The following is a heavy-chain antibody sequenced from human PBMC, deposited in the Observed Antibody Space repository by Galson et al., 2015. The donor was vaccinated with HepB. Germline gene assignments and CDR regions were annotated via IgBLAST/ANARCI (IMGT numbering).Heavy chain of an antibody. CDR3: ASRNLYFRSGTWYNVSDY. CDR1: GYTFTAFW. J-gene: IGHJ4*02. D-gene: IGHD3-10*01. V-gene: IGHV5-10-1*01. CDR2: IDPSDSYT. Sequence: QSGAEVKKPGESLRISCKASGYTFTAFWITWVRQIPGKGLEWMGRIDPSDSYTDYSPSFQGHVTISADKSITTAYLQWSSLKASDTAMYYCASRNLYFRSGTWYNVSDYWAREPGSPSPQ.